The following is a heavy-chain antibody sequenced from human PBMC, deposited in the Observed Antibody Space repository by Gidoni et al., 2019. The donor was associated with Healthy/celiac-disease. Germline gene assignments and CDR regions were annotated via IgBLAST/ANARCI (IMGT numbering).Heavy chain of an antibody. D-gene: IGHD2-15*01. CDR1: GYTFTSYG. CDR2: IRAYNGNT. J-gene: IGHJ4*02. Sequence: QVQLVQSGAEVKKPGASVRVSCKASGYTFTSYGISWVRQAPGQGLEVRGWIRAYNGNTNYAQKLKGRVTMTTDTSTSTVYMKLRSLRSDDTAVYYCARVGGYCSGGSCSPQPFDYWGQGTLVTVSS. V-gene: IGHV1-18*01. CDR3: ARVGGYCSGGSCSPQPFDY.